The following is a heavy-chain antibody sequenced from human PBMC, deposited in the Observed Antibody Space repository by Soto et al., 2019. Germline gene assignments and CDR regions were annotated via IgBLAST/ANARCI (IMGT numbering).Heavy chain of an antibody. CDR2: SDPGDPNT. V-gene: IGHV5-51*01. CDR3: ARHTRISGYNKGEAFDI. CDR1: GYTFTSYW. Sequence: WGSLKISSRGFGYTFTSYWIAEARQLPGKGLEWMGISDPGDPNTGNSPSCQSQVTNSADKSMSTANLQWSSLKASDTAMYYCARHTRISGYNKGEAFDIWGQGTMVTVSS. D-gene: IGHD3-3*01. J-gene: IGHJ3*02.